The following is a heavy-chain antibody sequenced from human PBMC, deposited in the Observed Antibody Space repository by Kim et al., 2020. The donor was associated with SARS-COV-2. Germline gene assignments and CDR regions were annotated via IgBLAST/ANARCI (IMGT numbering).Heavy chain of an antibody. V-gene: IGHV4-59*01. J-gene: IGHJ2*01. CDR3: ARRGLGYWYFDL. Sequence: PSLRRRVSISVDTSKNRFSLKVRSVTAADTAVYYCARRGLGYWYFDLWGRGTLVSVSS. D-gene: IGHD3-10*01.